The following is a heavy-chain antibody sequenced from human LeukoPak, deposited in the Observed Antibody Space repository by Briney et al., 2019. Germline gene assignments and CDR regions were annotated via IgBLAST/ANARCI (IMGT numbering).Heavy chain of an antibody. D-gene: IGHD5-18*01. CDR2: INSDGSST. CDR3: ARVKSYGPEVEDY. J-gene: IGHJ4*02. CDR1: GFTFSSYC. V-gene: IGHV3-74*01. Sequence: QPGGSLRLSCAASGFTFSSYCMHWVRQAPGKGLVWVSRINSDGSSTSYADSVKGRFTISRDYAKNTLYLQMNSRRAEDTAVYYCARVKSYGPEVEDYWGQGTLVTVSS.